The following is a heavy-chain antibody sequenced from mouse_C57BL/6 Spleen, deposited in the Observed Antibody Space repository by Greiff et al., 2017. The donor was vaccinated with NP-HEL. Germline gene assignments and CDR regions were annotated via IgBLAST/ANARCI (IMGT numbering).Heavy chain of an antibody. J-gene: IGHJ1*03. V-gene: IGHV1-50*01. CDR3: ARGAAQATGYWYFDV. D-gene: IGHD3-2*02. CDR2: IDPSDSYT. CDR1: GYTFTSYW. Sequence: QVQLQQPGAELVKPGASVKLSCKASGYTFTSYWMQWVKQRPGQGLEWIGEIDPSDSYTNYNQKFKGKATLTVDTSSSTAYMQLSSLTSEDSAVYYCARGAAQATGYWYFDVWGTGTTVTVSS.